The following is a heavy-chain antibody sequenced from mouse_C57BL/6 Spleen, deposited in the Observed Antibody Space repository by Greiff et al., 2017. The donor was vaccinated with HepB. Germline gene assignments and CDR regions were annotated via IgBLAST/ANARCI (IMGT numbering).Heavy chain of an antibody. J-gene: IGHJ3*01. CDR2: ILPGSGST. D-gene: IGHD1-1*01. V-gene: IGHV1-9*01. Sequence: VQRVESGAELMKPGASVKLSCKATGYTFTGYWIEWVKQRPGHGLEWIGEILPGSGSTNYNEKFKGKATFTADTSSNTAYMQLSSLTTEDSAIYYCDRKIEYYGSSYEAWFDYWGQGTLVTVSA. CDR1: GYTFTGYW. CDR3: DRKIEYYGSSYEAWFDY.